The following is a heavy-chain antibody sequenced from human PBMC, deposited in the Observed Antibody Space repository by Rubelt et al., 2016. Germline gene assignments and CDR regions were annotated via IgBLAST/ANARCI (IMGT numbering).Heavy chain of an antibody. CDR2: IYYSGST. V-gene: IGHV4-39*01. D-gene: IGHD3-22*01. J-gene: IGHJ4*02. CDR1: GGSISSSSYY. CDR3: ARHLPYSSGYHPLGPFDY. Sequence: QLQLQESGPGLVKPSETLSLTCTVSGGSISSSSYYWGWIRQPPGKGLEWIGSIYYSGSTYYNPSLKCRVTRSVDTAKNQFCLKLNSVTAADTAGYYCARHLPYSSGYHPLGPFDYWGQGTLVTVSS.